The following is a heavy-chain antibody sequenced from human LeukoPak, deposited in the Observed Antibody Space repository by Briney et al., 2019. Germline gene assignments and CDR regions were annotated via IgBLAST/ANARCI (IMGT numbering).Heavy chain of an antibody. D-gene: IGHD5-18*01. CDR2: INSDGSST. V-gene: IGHV3-74*01. J-gene: IGHJ5*02. Sequence: GGSLRLSCAASGLTFSSHWMHWVRQAPGKGLVWVSRINSDGSSTSYADSVKGRFTISRDNAKNTLYLQMNSLRAEDTAVYYCARDGDVDTAMDYNWFDPWGQGTLVTVSS. CDR1: GLTFSSHW. CDR3: ARDGDVDTAMDYNWFDP.